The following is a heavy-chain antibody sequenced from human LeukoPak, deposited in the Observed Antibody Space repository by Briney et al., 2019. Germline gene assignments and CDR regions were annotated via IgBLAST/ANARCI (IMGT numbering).Heavy chain of an antibody. Sequence: GGSLRLSCAASGFTFSSYSMNWVRQAPGKGLEWVSSISSSSSYIYYADSVKGRFTISRDNAKNSLYLQMNSLRAEDTAVYYCARFSIMSVAGYWFDPWGQGTLVTVSS. D-gene: IGHD6-19*01. CDR1: GFTFSSYS. V-gene: IGHV3-21*01. CDR3: ARFSIMSVAGYWFDP. CDR2: ISSSSSYI. J-gene: IGHJ5*02.